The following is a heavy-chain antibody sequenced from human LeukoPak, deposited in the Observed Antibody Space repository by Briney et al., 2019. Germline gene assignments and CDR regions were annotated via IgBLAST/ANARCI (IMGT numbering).Heavy chain of an antibody. D-gene: IGHD3-22*01. J-gene: IGHJ4*02. V-gene: IGHV3-23*01. CDR2: ISRSGDST. CDR1: GFTFSSYG. Sequence: GGSLRLSCAASGFTFSSYGMTWVRQAPGKGLEWVSSISRSGDSTYYADAVKGRFTISRDNSKNTLYLQMNSLRAEDTAVYFCAGPSSGYFDTWGQGTLVTVPS. CDR3: AGPSSGYFDT.